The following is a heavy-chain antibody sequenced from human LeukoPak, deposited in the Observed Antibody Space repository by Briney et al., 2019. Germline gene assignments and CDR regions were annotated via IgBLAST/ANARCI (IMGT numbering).Heavy chain of an antibody. CDR3: ATLGYGSSWYVWNY. J-gene: IGHJ4*02. CDR1: GYTLTELS. CDR2: FDPEDGET. D-gene: IGHD6-13*01. V-gene: IGHV1-24*01. Sequence: ASVKVSCMVSGYTLTELSMHWVRQAPGKGLEWMGGFDPEDGETIYAQKFQGRVTMTEDTSTDTVYMELSSLRSEDTAVYYCATLGYGSSWYVWNYWGQGTLVSVSS.